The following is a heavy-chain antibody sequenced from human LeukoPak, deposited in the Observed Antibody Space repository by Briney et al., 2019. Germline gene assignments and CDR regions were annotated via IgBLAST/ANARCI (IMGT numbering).Heavy chain of an antibody. CDR3: ARWGYGRITIFGVATGFDP. V-gene: IGHV1-18*01. D-gene: IGHD3-3*01. Sequence: ASVKVSCKASGYTFTSYGISWVRQAPGQGLEWMGWISAYNGNTNYAQKLQGRVTMTTDTSTSTAYMELRSLRSDDTAVYYCARWGYGRITIFGVATGFDPWGQGTLVTVSS. CDR2: ISAYNGNT. J-gene: IGHJ5*02. CDR1: GYTFTSYG.